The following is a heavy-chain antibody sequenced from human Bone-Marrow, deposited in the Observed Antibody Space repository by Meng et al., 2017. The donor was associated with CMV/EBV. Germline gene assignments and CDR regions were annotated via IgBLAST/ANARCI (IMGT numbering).Heavy chain of an antibody. J-gene: IGHJ2*01. CDR2: IYPGDSDT. V-gene: IGHV5-51*01. CDR1: GYSFPNYW. D-gene: IGHD2-15*01. CDR3: ARHPQPGSDWYFDL. Sequence: GGSLRLSCKGSGYSFPNYWIGWVRQMPGKGLEWMAIIYPGDSDTRYSPSLQGQVTISADKSISTAYLQWSSLKASDSAMYYCARHPQPGSDWYFDLWGRGTLVTVSS.